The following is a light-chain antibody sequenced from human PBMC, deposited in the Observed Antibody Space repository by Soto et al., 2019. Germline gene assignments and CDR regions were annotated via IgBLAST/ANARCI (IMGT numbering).Light chain of an antibody. J-gene: IGLJ1*01. CDR3: SSYAGGDTFA. V-gene: IGLV2-8*01. Sequence: QSALTQPPSASGSPGQSVTISCSGFSSEVSSYHLISWFQHHQGRAPKPLIYGVTQRPPGVPDRFSGFKSGNTASLTVSGLQPEDEADYYCSSYAGGDTFAVGSGTKLTVL. CDR2: GVT. CDR1: SSEVSSYHL.